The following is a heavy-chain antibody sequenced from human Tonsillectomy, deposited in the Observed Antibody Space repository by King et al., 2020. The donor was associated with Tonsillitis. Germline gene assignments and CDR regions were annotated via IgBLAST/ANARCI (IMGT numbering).Heavy chain of an antibody. CDR2: INPYTGVT. D-gene: IGHD6-13*01. J-gene: IGHJ4*02. Sequence: QLVQSGAEVKKPGASVKVSCKASGYSFIDYYMHWVRQAPGQGLEWIGWINPYTGVTIYAQEFSGRVNMTRDTSISTAYMEVTSLRFDDTAVYYCARVGVPTAVTVFGYWGQGTLVTVSS. CDR1: GYSFIDYY. CDR3: ARVGVPTAVTVFGY. V-gene: IGHV1-2*02.